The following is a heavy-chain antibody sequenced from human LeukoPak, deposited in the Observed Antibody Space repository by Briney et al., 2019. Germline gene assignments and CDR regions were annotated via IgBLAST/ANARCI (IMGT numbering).Heavy chain of an antibody. CDR1: GFTFRSYA. CDR3: ARGTAGYHSSYFDY. D-gene: IGHD3-16*02. J-gene: IGHJ4*02. Sequence: GGSLRLSCAASGFTFRSYAMSWVRQAPGKGLEWVSTISGSGSDTYYADSVKGRFTISRDNAENTLYLQMNSLRAEDTAVYYCARGTAGYHSSYFDYWGQGTLVTVSS. V-gene: IGHV3-23*01. CDR2: ISGSGSDT.